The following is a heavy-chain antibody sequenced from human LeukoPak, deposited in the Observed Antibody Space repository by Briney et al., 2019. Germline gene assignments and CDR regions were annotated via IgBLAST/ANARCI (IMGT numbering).Heavy chain of an antibody. D-gene: IGHD3-10*01. CDR1: GGSISSYY. CDR2: INHSGST. V-gene: IGHV4-34*01. Sequence: SETLSLTCTVSGGSISSYYWSWIRQPPGKGLEWIGEINHSGSTNYNPSLKSRVTISVDTSKNQFSLKLSSVTAADTAVYYCARAGRRYYYNSESYSTPYWYFDLWGRGTLVTVSS. CDR3: ARAGRRYYYNSESYSTPYWYFDL. J-gene: IGHJ2*01.